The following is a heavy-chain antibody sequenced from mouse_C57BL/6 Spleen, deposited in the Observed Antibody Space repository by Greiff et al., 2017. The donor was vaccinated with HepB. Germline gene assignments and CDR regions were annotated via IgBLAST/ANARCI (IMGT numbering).Heavy chain of an antibody. Sequence: EVQGVESGGGLVKPGGSLKLSCAASGFTFSDYGMHWVRQAPEKGLEWVAYISSGSSTIYYADTVKGRFTISRDNAKNTLFLQMTSLRSEDTAMYYCTRSLITTVVGYFDYWGQGTTLTVSS. V-gene: IGHV5-17*01. CDR1: GFTFSDYG. J-gene: IGHJ2*01. D-gene: IGHD1-1*01. CDR2: ISSGSSTI. CDR3: TRSLITTVVGYFDY.